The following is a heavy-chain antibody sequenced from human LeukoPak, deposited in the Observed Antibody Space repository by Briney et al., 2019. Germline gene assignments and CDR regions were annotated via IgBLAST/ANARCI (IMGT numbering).Heavy chain of an antibody. CDR2: ITASGANT. Sequence: PGGSLRLSCAASGFTFSSYALGWVRQAPGKGLEWVSSITASGANTFYADSVKARFTISRDNSKNMLYLQMNSLRAEDTAVYYCAKSTAAVTTYVDYWGQGTLVTVSS. CDR3: AKSTAAVTTYVDY. V-gene: IGHV3-23*01. CDR1: GFTFSSYA. D-gene: IGHD4-17*01. J-gene: IGHJ4*02.